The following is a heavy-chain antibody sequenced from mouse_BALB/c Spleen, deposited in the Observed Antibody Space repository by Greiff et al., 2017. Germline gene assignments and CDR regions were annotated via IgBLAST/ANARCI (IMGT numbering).Heavy chain of an antibody. CDR2: IDPSDSYT. J-gene: IGHJ4*01. D-gene: IGHD1-1*01. CDR1: GYTFTSYW. Sequence: QVQLQQSGAELVKPGASVTLSCKASGYTFTSYWMHWVKQRPGQGLEWIGEIDPSDSYTNYNGKFKGKATLTADKSSSTAYMQLSSLTSEDSAVYFCARDYGTPWAMDYWGQGTSVTVSS. V-gene: IGHV1-69*02. CDR3: ARDYGTPWAMDY.